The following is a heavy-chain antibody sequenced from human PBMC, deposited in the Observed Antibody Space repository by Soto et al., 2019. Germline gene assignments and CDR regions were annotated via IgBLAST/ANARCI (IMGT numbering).Heavy chain of an antibody. CDR2: ISGSGGST. J-gene: IGHJ4*02. V-gene: IGHV3-23*01. Sequence: PGGSLRLSCAASGFTFSSYAMSWVRQAPGKGLEWVSAISGSGGSTYYADSVKGRFTISRDNSKNTLYLQMNSLRAEDTAVYYCAPTVSGYDSFFDYWGQGTLVTVSS. CDR1: GFTFSSYA. D-gene: IGHD5-12*01. CDR3: APTVSGYDSFFDY.